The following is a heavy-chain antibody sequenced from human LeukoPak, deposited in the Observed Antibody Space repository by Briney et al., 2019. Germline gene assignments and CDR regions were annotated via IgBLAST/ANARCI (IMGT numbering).Heavy chain of an antibody. CDR1: GYTFTSYD. CDR3: ATSSRITMIVPGVGDAFDI. V-gene: IGHV1-69*06. CDR2: IIPIFGTA. D-gene: IGHD3-22*01. Sequence: ASVKVSCKASGYTFTSYDINWVRQATGQGLEWMGGIIPIFGTANYAQKFQGRVTITADKSTSTAYMELSSLRSEDTAVYYCATSSRITMIVPGVGDAFDIWGQGTMVTVSS. J-gene: IGHJ3*02.